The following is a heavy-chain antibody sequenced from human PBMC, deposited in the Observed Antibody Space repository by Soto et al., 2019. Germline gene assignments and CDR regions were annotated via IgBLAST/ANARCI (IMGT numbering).Heavy chain of an antibody. Sequence: GASVKVSCKVSGYTLTELSMHWVRQAPGKGLEWMGGFDPEDGETIYAQKFQGRVTMTEDTSTDTAYMELSSLRSEDTAVYYCATDSMVRGVISNWFDPWRQGTLVTVSS. D-gene: IGHD3-10*01. J-gene: IGHJ5*02. CDR1: GYTLTELS. CDR2: FDPEDGET. V-gene: IGHV1-24*01. CDR3: ATDSMVRGVISNWFDP.